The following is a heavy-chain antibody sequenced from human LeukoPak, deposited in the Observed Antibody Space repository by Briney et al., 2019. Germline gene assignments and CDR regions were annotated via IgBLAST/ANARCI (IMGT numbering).Heavy chain of an antibody. Sequence: GGSLRLSCAASGFTFSSYSMNWVRQAPGKGLEWVSSISSSSSYIYYADSVKGRFTISRDNAKNSLYLQMNSLRAEDTAVYYCASGFLEWLWAFDYWGQGTLVTVSP. CDR3: ASGFLEWLWAFDY. CDR2: ISSSSSYI. J-gene: IGHJ4*02. D-gene: IGHD3-3*01. V-gene: IGHV3-21*01. CDR1: GFTFSSYS.